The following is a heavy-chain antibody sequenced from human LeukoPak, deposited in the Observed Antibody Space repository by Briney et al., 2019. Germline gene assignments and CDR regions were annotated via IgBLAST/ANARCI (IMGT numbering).Heavy chain of an antibody. CDR1: GFTFSSYW. D-gene: IGHD3-10*01. V-gene: IGHV3-7*01. Sequence: GGSLRLSCAASGFTFSSYWMIWVRQAPGKGLEGVANIKQDGSEKYYVDSVKGRFTISRDNAKNSLYLQMNSRRAEDTAVYYCARAGGKGDYFDYWGQGTLVTVSS. CDR3: ARAGGKGDYFDY. CDR2: IKQDGSEK. J-gene: IGHJ4*02.